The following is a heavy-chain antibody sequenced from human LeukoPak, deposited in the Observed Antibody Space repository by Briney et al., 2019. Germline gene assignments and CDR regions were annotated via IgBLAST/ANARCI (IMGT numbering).Heavy chain of an antibody. CDR2: IFYSGST. V-gene: IGHV4-39*07. CDR1: GGSISRSIYY. D-gene: IGHD6-13*01. Sequence: SETLSLTCTVSGGSISRSIYYWYWIRQPPGKGLEWIGSIFYSGSTYYNPSLKSRVTMSVDTSEKQFSLRLISVTAADTAVYYYATDDAIAAAGGGMDVWGQGTTVIVSS. J-gene: IGHJ6*02. CDR3: ATDDAIAAAGGGMDV.